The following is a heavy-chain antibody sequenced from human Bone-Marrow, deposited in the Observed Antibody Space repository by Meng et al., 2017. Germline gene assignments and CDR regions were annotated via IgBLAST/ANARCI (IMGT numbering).Heavy chain of an antibody. V-gene: IGHV4-31*03. J-gene: IGHJ3*02. Sequence: QVPLQESGPGLGKPSQTLSLTCTVSGGSISSGGYYWSWIRQHPGKGLEWIGYIYYSGSTYYNPSLKSRVTISVDTSKNQFSLKLSSVTAADTAVYYCAREWYYDSSGYYAFDIWGQGTMVTVSS. CDR3: AREWYYDSSGYYAFDI. CDR2: IYYSGST. D-gene: IGHD3-22*01. CDR1: GGSISSGGYY.